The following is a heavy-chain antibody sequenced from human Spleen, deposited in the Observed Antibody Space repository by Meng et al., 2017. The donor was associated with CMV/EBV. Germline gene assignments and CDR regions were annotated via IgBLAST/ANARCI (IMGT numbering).Heavy chain of an antibody. V-gene: IGHV3-72*01. CDR2: TRNKANSYTT. CDR1: GFTFSDHY. CDR3: ARDGPNLLPPSGAFDI. Sequence: GESLKISCAASGFTFSDHYMDWVRQAPGKGLEWVGRTRNKANSYTTEYAASVKGRFTISRDDSKNSLYLQMDSLKTEDAAVYYCARDGPNLLPPSGAFDIWGQGTMVTVSS. D-gene: IGHD1-14*01. J-gene: IGHJ3*02.